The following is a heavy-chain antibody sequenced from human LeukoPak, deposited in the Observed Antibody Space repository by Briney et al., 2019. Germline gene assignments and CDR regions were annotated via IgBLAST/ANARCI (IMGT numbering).Heavy chain of an antibody. Sequence: GRSLRLSCTASGFTFGDYPVSWFRQAPGKGLEWVGFIRSKAFGGTPGYAASVEGRFTISRDDSKSIAYLQMNSLKTEDTAVYYCTREAAYNYGSSGYYDYWGQGAMVTVSS. CDR1: GFTFGDYP. CDR3: TREAAYNYGSSGYYDY. J-gene: IGHJ4*02. D-gene: IGHD3-22*01. CDR2: IRSKAFGGTP. V-gene: IGHV3-49*03.